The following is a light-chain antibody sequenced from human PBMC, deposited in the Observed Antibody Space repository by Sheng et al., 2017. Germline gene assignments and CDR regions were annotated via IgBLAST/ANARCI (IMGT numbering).Light chain of an antibody. CDR2: WAS. Sequence: DIVMTQSPDSLAVSLGERATINCKSSQSVLYSSNNKNYLAWYQQKPGQPPKLLIYWASTRESGVPDRFSGSGSGTDFTLTISSLQAEDVAVYFCQQYYSIPRSRFGQGTKVEIK. CDR3: QQYYSIPRSR. J-gene: IGKJ1*01. V-gene: IGKV4-1*01. CDR1: QSVLYSSNNKNY.